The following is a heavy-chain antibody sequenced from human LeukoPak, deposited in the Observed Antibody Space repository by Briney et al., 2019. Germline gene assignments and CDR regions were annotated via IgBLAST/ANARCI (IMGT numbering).Heavy chain of an antibody. Sequence: ASVKVSCKASGGTFSSYAISWVRQAPGQGLEWMGIINPSGGSTSYAQKFQGRVTMTRDTSTSTVYMELSSLRSEDTAVYYCAREGAAVAGQDIFDYWGQGTLVIVSS. CDR2: INPSGGST. D-gene: IGHD6-19*01. CDR3: AREGAAVAGQDIFDY. V-gene: IGHV1-46*01. J-gene: IGHJ4*02. CDR1: GGTFSSYA.